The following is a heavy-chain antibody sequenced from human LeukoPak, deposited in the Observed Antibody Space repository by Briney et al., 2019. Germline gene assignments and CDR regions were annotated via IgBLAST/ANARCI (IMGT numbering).Heavy chain of an antibody. CDR1: GFTFSTYA. V-gene: IGHV3-23*01. Sequence: GGSLRLSCAASGFTFSTYAMSWVRQAPGKGLEWVSGISGSGDNTNYADSVKGRFTISRDNSKNTLHLQMNSLRAEDTAVYYCAKVRFGVMARYYFDYWGQGTLVTVSS. J-gene: IGHJ4*02. D-gene: IGHD3-10*01. CDR2: ISGSGDNT. CDR3: AKVRFGVMARYYFDY.